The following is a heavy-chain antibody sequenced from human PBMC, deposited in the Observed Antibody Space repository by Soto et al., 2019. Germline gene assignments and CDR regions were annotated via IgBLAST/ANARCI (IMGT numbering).Heavy chain of an antibody. J-gene: IGHJ5*02. V-gene: IGHV4-59*01. CDR2: IYYSGGT. Sequence: PSETLSLTCTVSGGSISSYYWSWIRQPPGKGLEWIGYIYYSGGTNYNPSLKSRVTISVDTSKNQFSLKLSSVTAADTAVYYCARFYRSPWYDPWGQGTLVTVSS. CDR1: GGSISSYY. CDR3: ARFYRSPWYDP. D-gene: IGHD4-4*01.